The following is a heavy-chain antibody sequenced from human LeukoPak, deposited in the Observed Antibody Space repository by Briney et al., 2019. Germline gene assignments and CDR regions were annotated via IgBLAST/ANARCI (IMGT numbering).Heavy chain of an antibody. J-gene: IGHJ4*02. Sequence: ASVKVSCKASGYTFTGNHMHWVRQAPGQGLEWMGWINPNSGGTDYAQKFQGRVIMTRDTSISTAYMELSRLGSDDTAVYYCARGGSTDSIHSCGGNCYFLDYWGQGTLVTVSS. CDR2: INPNSGGT. D-gene: IGHD2-21*02. CDR3: ARGGSTDSIHSCGGNCYFLDY. V-gene: IGHV1-2*02. CDR1: GYTFTGNH.